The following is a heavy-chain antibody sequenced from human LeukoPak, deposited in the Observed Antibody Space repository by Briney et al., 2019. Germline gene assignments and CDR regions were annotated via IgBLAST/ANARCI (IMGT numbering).Heavy chain of an antibody. J-gene: IGHJ5*02. V-gene: IGHV4-59*01. D-gene: IGHD4-11*01. CDR1: GGSISSYY. CDR2: IYYSGST. CDR3: ARYIADYSNNNWFDP. Sequence: SETLSLTCTVSGGSISSYYWSWIRQPPGKGLEWIGYIYYSGSTNYNPSLKSRVTISVDTSKNQFSLKLSSVTAADTAVYYCARYIADYSNNNWFDPWGQGTLVTVSS.